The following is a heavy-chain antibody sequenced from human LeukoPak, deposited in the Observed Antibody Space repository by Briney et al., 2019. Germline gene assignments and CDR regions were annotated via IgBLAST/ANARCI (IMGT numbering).Heavy chain of an antibody. CDR1: GFTFSSYE. CDR3: ARTYSSGWDDDY. J-gene: IGHJ4*02. CDR2: ISSSGNTI. V-gene: IGHV3-48*03. D-gene: IGHD6-19*01. Sequence: PGGSLRLPCAASGFTFSSYEMNWVRQAPGKGLEWVSYISSSGNTIYYADSVKGRFTISRDNAKKSLYLQMNSLRAEDTGVYYCARTYSSGWDDDYWGQGTLVTVSS.